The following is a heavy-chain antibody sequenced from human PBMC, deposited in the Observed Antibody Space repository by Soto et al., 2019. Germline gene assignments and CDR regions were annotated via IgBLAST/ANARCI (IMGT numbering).Heavy chain of an antibody. CDR1: AFTFGSHT. CDR2: IDSGGSRT. V-gene: IGHV3-21*01. CDR3: TKEVQPVVRREYDY. J-gene: IGHJ4*02. D-gene: IGHD1-1*01. Sequence: EAHLVESGGGLVKPGGSLRLSCEASAFTFGSHTMNWVRQAPGKGLEWVSSIDSGGSRTFYADTVKGRFTISRDNARNSLFMQMNRRGAKDTAYYFCTKEVQPVVRREYDYWGQGTLGTVSS.